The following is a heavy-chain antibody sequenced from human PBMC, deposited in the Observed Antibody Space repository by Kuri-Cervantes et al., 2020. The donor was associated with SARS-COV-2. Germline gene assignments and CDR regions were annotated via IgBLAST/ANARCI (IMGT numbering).Heavy chain of an antibody. V-gene: IGHV3-74*01. Sequence: GESLKISCAASGFTFSSYWMHWVRQAPGKGLVWVSRINSDGSSTSYADSVKGRFTISRDNAKNSLYLQMNSLRAEDTAVYYCARGTTGSGYWGQGTLVTVSS. CDR2: INSDGSST. D-gene: IGHD4-11*01. J-gene: IGHJ4*02. CDR1: GFTFSSYW. CDR3: ARGTTGSGY.